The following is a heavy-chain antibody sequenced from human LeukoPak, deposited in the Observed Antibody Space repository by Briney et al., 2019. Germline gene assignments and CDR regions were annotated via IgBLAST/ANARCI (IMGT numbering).Heavy chain of an antibody. CDR1: GFTFSTYW. J-gene: IGHJ4*02. V-gene: IGHV3-74*03. D-gene: IGHD3-9*01. Sequence: GGSLRLSCAASGFTFSTYWMHWVRQAPGKGLVWVTRIRPEGTTTAYADSVKGRFTISRDNAKNTLFLQMNSLSAEDTAVYYCARDLDWILFDYWGQGTLVTVSS. CDR3: ARDLDWILFDY. CDR2: IRPEGTTT.